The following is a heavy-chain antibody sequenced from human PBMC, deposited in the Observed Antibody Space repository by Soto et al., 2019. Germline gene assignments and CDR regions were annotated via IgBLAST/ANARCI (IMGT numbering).Heavy chain of an antibody. V-gene: IGHV4-61*01. CDR2: IYYSGST. CDR3: ERVRYGGGQDY. CDR1: GGSVNSGSYY. J-gene: IGHJ4*02. Sequence: SETLSLTCTVSGGSVNSGSYYWSWIRQPPGKGLEWIGYIYYSGSTNFNPSLKSRVTISVDTSKNQFSLKLSSVTAADTAVYYCERVRYGGGQDYWGQGTLVTVSS. D-gene: IGHD1-26*01.